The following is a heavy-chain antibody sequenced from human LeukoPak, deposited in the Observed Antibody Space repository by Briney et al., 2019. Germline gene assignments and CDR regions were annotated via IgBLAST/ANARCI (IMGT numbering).Heavy chain of an antibody. V-gene: IGHV1-2*06. Sequence: ASVKVSCKASRYTFTGYYMHWVRHAPGQGLEWMGRINPNSGGTNYAQKFQGRVTMTRDTSISTAYMELSRLRSDDTAVYYSARVSQQWLCDYWGQGTLVTVSS. CDR2: INPNSGGT. J-gene: IGHJ4*02. CDR3: ARVSQQWLCDY. CDR1: RYTFTGYY. D-gene: IGHD6-19*01.